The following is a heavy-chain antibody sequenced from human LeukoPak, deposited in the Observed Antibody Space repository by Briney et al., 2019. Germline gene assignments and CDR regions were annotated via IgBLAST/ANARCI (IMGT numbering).Heavy chain of an antibody. CDR3: AKDLDGSGLYGGLDY. CDR2: ISYSGRST. Sequence: GGALRLSCAASGCTFESYGMNWVRQAPGKGLEWVSGISYSGRSTYYADSVKGRFTISRDNSENTLYLQMNSLRGDDTAVYYCAKDLDGSGLYGGLDYWGQGILVTVSP. D-gene: IGHD6-19*01. CDR1: GCTFESYG. J-gene: IGHJ4*02. V-gene: IGHV3-23*01.